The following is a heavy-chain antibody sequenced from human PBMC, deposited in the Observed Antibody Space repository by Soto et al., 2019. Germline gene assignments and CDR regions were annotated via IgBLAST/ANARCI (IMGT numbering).Heavy chain of an antibody. D-gene: IGHD3-3*01. CDR1: GVVLGSDAYY. Sequence: SETLSLTCTVSGVVLGSDAYYWSWIRQHPGKGLEWIGNIYHTGSTYYNPSLKSRVVISLDTSQNQFFLRLSSVTAADTSVYLCARYRFRGKRWSNFDYGGRGSVVT. V-gene: IGHV4-31*03. J-gene: IGHJ4*02. CDR2: IYHTGST. CDR3: ARYRFRGKRWSNFDY.